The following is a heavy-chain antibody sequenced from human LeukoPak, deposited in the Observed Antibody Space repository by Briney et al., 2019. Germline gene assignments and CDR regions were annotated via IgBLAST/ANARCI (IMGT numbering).Heavy chain of an antibody. CDR3: AGRRGAVDPFDY. V-gene: IGHV4-59*11. J-gene: IGHJ4*02. Sequence: SETLSLTCSVSAGSISGHFWSWIRQSPGTGLEWIGYIYYSGSTSYNASLESRATISVDTSNNQFSLKLSSVTAADTAVYYCAGRRGAVDPFDYWGQGTLVTVSS. D-gene: IGHD6-19*01. CDR1: AGSISGHF. CDR2: IYYSGST.